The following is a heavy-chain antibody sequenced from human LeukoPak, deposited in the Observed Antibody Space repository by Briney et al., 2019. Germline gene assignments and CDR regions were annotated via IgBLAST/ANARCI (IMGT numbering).Heavy chain of an antibody. Sequence: SETLSLTCIVSGGSISSYYWSWIRQPPGKGLEWIGYIYYSGSTNYNPSLKSRVTISVDTSKNQFSLKLSSVTAADTAVYYCARAGAGEHQWIQLWSLDYWGQGTLVTVSS. CDR2: IYYSGST. V-gene: IGHV4-59*01. CDR1: GGSISSYY. CDR3: ARAGAGEHQWIQLWSLDY. D-gene: IGHD5-18*01. J-gene: IGHJ4*02.